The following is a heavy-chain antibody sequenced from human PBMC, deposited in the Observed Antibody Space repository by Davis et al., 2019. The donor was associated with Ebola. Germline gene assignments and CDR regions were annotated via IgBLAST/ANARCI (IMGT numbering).Heavy chain of an antibody. D-gene: IGHD3-10*01. Sequence: PSETLSLTCAISGDSVSSAGWNWIRQSPSRGLEWLGRTYYNSKWYNDYALSVKSRIAVNPDTSRNQFSLQLNSMTPEDTGLYYCARGWFRGSMDVWGEGTTVTVSS. CDR2: TYYNSKWYN. J-gene: IGHJ6*04. CDR3: ARGWFRGSMDV. CDR1: GDSVSSAG. V-gene: IGHV6-1*01.